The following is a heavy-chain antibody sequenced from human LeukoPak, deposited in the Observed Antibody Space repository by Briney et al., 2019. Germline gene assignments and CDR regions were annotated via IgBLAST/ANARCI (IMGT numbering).Heavy chain of an antibody. CDR2: IIPIFGTA. V-gene: IGHV1-69*13. J-gene: IGHJ4*02. CDR3: ARGSLMITQANYFDY. D-gene: IGHD3-16*01. CDR1: GYTFTSYY. Sequence: ASVKVSCTASGYTFTSYYMHWVRQAPGQGLEWMGGIIPIFGTANYAQKFQGRVTITADESTSTAYMELSSLRSEDTAVYYCARGSLMITQANYFDYWGQGTLVTVSS.